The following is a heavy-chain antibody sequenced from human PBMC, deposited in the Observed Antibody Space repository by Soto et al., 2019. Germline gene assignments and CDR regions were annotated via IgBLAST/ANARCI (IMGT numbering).Heavy chain of an antibody. V-gene: IGHV4-39*01. CDR2: IYYSGST. CDR3: ARLRYDILTGYFWFDP. D-gene: IGHD3-9*01. J-gene: IGHJ5*02. Sequence: QLQLQESGPGLMKPSETLSLTCTVSGGSISSSSYYWGWIRQPPGKGLEWIGSIYYSGSTYYNPSLKSRFTISVDTSKNQFSLKLSSVTAADTAVYYCARLRYDILTGYFWFDPWGQGTLVTVSS. CDR1: GGSISSSSYY.